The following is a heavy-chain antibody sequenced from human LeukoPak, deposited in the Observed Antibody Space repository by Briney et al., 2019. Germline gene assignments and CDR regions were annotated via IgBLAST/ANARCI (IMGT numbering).Heavy chain of an antibody. J-gene: IGHJ4*02. V-gene: IGHV3-23*01. D-gene: IGHD3-22*01. CDR2: ISASSSI. Sequence: PGGSMRLSCAASGFTFSSYAMNWVRQAPGKGLEWVSGISASSSIYYADSVKGRFTISRDNSKSTLYLQVNSLRADDTAVYYCAKGSYYDSSGYYYFDYWGQGTLVTVSS. CDR1: GFTFSSYA. CDR3: AKGSYYDSSGYYYFDY.